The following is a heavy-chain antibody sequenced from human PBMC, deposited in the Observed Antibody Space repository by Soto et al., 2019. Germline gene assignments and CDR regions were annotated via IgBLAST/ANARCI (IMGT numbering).Heavy chain of an antibody. CDR2: IYYSGST. D-gene: IGHD2-2*01. CDR1: GGSISSYY. V-gene: IGHV4-59*01. Sequence: SETLSLTCTVSGGSISSYYWSWIRQPPGKGLEWIGYIYYSGSTNYNPSLKSRVTISVDTSKNQFSLKLSSVTAADTAVYYCARERPDIVVVPAAPFYYYYMDVWGKGTTVTVSS. CDR3: ARERPDIVVVPAAPFYYYYMDV. J-gene: IGHJ6*03.